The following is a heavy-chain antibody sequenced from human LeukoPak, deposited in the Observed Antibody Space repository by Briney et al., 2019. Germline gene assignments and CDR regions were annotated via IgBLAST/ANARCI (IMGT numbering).Heavy chain of an antibody. Sequence: GGSLRLSCAASGFTFSSYWMSWVRQAPGKGLEWVANIKQDGSEKYYVDSVKGRFTISRDNAKNSLYLQMNSLRAKDTAVYYCARGGGYSYGSFDYWGQGTLVTVSS. CDR3: ARGGGYSYGSFDY. CDR1: GFTFSSYW. CDR2: IKQDGSEK. J-gene: IGHJ4*02. V-gene: IGHV3-7*01. D-gene: IGHD5-18*01.